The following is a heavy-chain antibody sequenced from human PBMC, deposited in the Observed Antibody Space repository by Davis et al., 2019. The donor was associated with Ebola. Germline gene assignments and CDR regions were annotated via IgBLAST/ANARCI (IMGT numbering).Heavy chain of an antibody. Sequence: ASVKVSCKASGYTFTSYGISWVRQAPGQGLEWMGWISAYNGNTNYAQKFQGRVTMTRDTSISTAYMELSRLRSDDTAVYYCARDRPLFRVSLFQHWGQGTLVTVSS. J-gene: IGHJ1*01. V-gene: IGHV1-18*04. D-gene: IGHD3-10*01. CDR2: ISAYNGNT. CDR3: ARDRPLFRVSLFQH. CDR1: GYTFTSYG.